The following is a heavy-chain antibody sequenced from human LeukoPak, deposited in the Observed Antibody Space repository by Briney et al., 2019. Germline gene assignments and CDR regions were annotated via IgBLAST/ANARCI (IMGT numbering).Heavy chain of an antibody. CDR2: ISAYNGNT. D-gene: IGHD1-26*01. J-gene: IGHJ3*02. CDR3: AATRFSGSYVGPDAFDI. V-gene: IGHV1-18*01. CDR1: GYIFSNYG. Sequence: GASVKVSCKATGYIFSNYGISWVRQAPGLGLEWMGWISAYNGNTNYAQKLQGRVTMTTDTSTSTAYMELRSLRSDDTAVYYCAATRFSGSYVGPDAFDIWGQGTMVTVSS.